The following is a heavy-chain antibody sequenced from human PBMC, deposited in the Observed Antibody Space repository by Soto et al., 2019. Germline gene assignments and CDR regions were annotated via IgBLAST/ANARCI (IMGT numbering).Heavy chain of an antibody. Sequence: QVQLQQWGAGLLKPSETLSLTCAVYGGSFSGYYWSWIRQPPGKGLEWIGEINHSGRTSYNPSLKSRVTTSIDASNNQFSLKLSSVTAADTAVYYCATRVGSYYNSDLWGQGTTVTVSS. CDR2: INHSGRT. D-gene: IGHD1-26*01. V-gene: IGHV4-34*01. J-gene: IGHJ6*02. CDR3: ATRVGSYYNSDL. CDR1: GGSFSGYY.